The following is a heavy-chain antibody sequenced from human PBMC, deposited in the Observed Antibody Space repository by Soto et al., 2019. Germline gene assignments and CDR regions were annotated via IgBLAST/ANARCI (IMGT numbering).Heavy chain of an antibody. CDR1: GGSFSGYY. CDR3: ARGFLYCSSTSCYLYPYYYYYMDV. J-gene: IGHJ6*03. V-gene: IGHV4-34*01. D-gene: IGHD2-2*01. CDR2: INHSGST. Sequence: QVQLQQWGAGLLKPSETLSLTCAVYGGSFSGYYWSWIRQPPGKGLEWIGEINHSGSTNYNPSLNGRVTISVDTSKNQFSLKLSSVTAADTAVYYCARGFLYCSSTSCYLYPYYYYYMDVWGKGTTVTVSS.